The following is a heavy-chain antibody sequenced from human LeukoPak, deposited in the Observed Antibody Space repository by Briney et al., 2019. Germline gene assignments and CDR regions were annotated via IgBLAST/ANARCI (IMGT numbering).Heavy chain of an antibody. D-gene: IGHD5-18*01. J-gene: IGHJ4*02. CDR1: GGSFSGYY. V-gene: IGHV4-34*01. CDR2: INHSGST. Sequence: SETLSLTCAVYGGSFSGYYWSWIRQPPGKGLEWIGEINHSGSTNYNPSLKSRVTISVDTSKNQFSLKLSSVTAADTAVYYCAREEYSYGSLFDYWGQGTLVTVSS. CDR3: AREEYSYGSLFDY.